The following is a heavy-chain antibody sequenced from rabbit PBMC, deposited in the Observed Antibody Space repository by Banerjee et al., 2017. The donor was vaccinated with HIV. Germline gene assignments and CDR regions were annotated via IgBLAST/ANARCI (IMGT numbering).Heavy chain of an antibody. CDR1: GIDFSSYG. V-gene: IGHV1S45*01. J-gene: IGHJ4*01. CDR2: IYHDYGST. D-gene: IGHD6-1*01. CDR3: ARGDDGDPSDGYALSL. Sequence: QEQLAESGGGLVTLGGSLKLSCKASGIDFSSYGISWVRQAPGKGLEWIAYIYHDYGSTDYASWAKGRFTISKTSSTSVTLQITSLTAADSATYFCARGDDGDPSDGYALSLWGPGTLVTVS.